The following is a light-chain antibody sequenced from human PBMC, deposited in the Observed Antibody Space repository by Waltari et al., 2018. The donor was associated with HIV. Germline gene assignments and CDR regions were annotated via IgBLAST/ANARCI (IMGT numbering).Light chain of an antibody. J-gene: IGKJ2*01. Sequence: DIQMTQSPSTLSASVGDRVTITCRASQSISSWLAWYQQKPGKAPKLLIYKASSLESGVPSKFSGSGSGTEFTLTISSLQPDDFTAYYCQQYNSYPYTFGQGTKLEIK. CDR1: QSISSW. V-gene: IGKV1-5*03. CDR3: QQYNSYPYT. CDR2: KAS.